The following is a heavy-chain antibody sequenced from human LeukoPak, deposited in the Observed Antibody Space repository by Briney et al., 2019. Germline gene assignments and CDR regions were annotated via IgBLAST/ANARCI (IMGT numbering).Heavy chain of an antibody. D-gene: IGHD3-3*01. CDR1: GFTFSSYS. J-gene: IGHJ5*02. Sequence: GGSLRLACAASGFTFSSYSMNWVRQAPGKGLEWVSYISSSSTIYYADSVKGRFTISRDNAKNSLHLQMNSLRDEDTAVYYCARDISWRFDPWGQGTLVTVSS. CDR3: ARDISWRFDP. V-gene: IGHV3-48*02. CDR2: ISSSSTI.